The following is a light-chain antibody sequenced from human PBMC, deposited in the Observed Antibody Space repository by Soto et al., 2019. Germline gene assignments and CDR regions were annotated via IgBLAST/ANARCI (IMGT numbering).Light chain of an antibody. CDR2: GAS. CDR1: QSVRSSY. Sequence: EILLTQSPGTLSLSPGERATLSCRASQSVRSSYLTWYQQTPGQAPRLHIYGASTRATGIPDRFSGNGSGTDFTLTISSLEPEDFAMYYCQQYVSSPSITFGQGTRLEIK. V-gene: IGKV3-20*01. J-gene: IGKJ5*01. CDR3: QQYVSSPSIT.